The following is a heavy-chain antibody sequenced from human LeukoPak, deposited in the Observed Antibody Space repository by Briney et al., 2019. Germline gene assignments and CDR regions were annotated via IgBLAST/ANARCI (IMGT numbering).Heavy chain of an antibody. CDR2: IYYSGST. D-gene: IGHD6-19*01. Sequence: PSETLSLTCTVSGVSISSHYWSWIRQPPGKGLEWIGYIYYSGSTNYNPSLKSRVTISVDTSKNQFSLKLSSVTAADTAVYYCARGNSSGWYYFDYWGQGTLVTVSS. CDR1: GVSISSHY. CDR3: ARGNSSGWYYFDY. V-gene: IGHV4-59*11. J-gene: IGHJ4*02.